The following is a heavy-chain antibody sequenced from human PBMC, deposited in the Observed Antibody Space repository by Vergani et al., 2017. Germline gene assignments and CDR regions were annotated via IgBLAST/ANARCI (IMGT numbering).Heavy chain of an antibody. CDR1: GFSFNSYW. Sequence: DVHLAESGGGFFQPGGSLRLSCSASGFSFNSYWMHWVRQVPGKGLLWVSRIKSDGSITAYADSVKGRFTISRDNAQNTLYLQMNSLRAEDTAVYYCASLLEYSSSSPGWGQGTLVTVSS. D-gene: IGHD6-6*01. J-gene: IGHJ4*02. CDR3: ASLLEYSSSSPG. V-gene: IGHV3-74*03. CDR2: IKSDGSIT.